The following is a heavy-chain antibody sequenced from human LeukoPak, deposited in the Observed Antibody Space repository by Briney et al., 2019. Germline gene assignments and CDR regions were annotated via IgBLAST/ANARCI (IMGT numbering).Heavy chain of an antibody. CDR3: ARDSGEQGGP. V-gene: IGHV7-4-1*02. Sequence: RASVKVSCKASGYTFSGYHIHWVRQATGQGLEWMGWINTNTGNPTYAQGFTGRFVFSLDTSVSTAYLQISSLKAEDTAVYYCARDSGEQGGPWGQGTLVTVSS. CDR2: INTNTGNP. D-gene: IGHD1-26*01. J-gene: IGHJ4*02. CDR1: GYTFSGYH.